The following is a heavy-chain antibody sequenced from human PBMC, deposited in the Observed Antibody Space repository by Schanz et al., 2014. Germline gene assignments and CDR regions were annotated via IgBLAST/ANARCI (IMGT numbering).Heavy chain of an antibody. J-gene: IGHJ4*02. CDR3: ARDHTTESYYSAGPPIDY. V-gene: IGHV3-23*01. Sequence: EVQLLESGGGLVQPGGSLRLSCAASGFTFSSYAMSWVRQAPGKGLEWVSAISGSGGSTYYADSVKGRFTISRDNSKNTLYLQMNSLRPEDTAVYYCARDHTTESYYSAGPPIDYWGQGTLLTVSS. CDR1: GFTFSSYA. CDR2: ISGSGGST. D-gene: IGHD1-26*01.